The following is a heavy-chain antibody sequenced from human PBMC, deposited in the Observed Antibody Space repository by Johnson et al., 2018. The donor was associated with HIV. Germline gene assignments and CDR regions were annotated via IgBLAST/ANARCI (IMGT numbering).Heavy chain of an antibody. CDR1: GFTFSNAW. CDR2: ISRSGSTI. CDR3: AREGIAVAKVLAFDI. D-gene: IGHD6-19*01. V-gene: IGHV3-11*01. Sequence: QVQLVESGGGLVKPGGSLRLSCAASGFTFSNAWMNWVRQAPGKGLEWVSYISRSGSTIYYADSVKGRFTISRDNAKNSLYLQMNSLRVEDTAVYYCAREGIAVAKVLAFDIWGQGTMVTVSS. J-gene: IGHJ3*02.